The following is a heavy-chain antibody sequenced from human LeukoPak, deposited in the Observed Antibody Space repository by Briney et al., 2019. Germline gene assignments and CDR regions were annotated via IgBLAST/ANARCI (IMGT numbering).Heavy chain of an antibody. CDR2: MNPNSGNT. CDR3: ARSKAMVRGVSPWFDP. V-gene: IGHV1-8*01. CDR1: GYTFTSYD. Sequence: ASVKVSCKASGYTFTSYDINWVRQATGQGLEWMGWMNPNSGNTGYAQKFQGRVTMTRNTSISTAYMELSSLRSEDTAVYYCARSKAMVRGVSPWFDPWGQGTLVTVSS. J-gene: IGHJ5*02. D-gene: IGHD3-10*01.